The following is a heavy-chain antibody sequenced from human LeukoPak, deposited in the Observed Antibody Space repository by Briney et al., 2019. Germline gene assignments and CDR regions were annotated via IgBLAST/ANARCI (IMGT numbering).Heavy chain of an antibody. V-gene: IGHV4-34*01. J-gene: IGHJ4*02. CDR3: ARGLRNYYDSSGYYRPY. CDR2: INHSGST. D-gene: IGHD3-22*01. Sequence: SETLSLTCAVYGGSFSGYYWSWIRQPPGKGLEWIGEINHSGSTNYNPSLKSRVTISVDTSKNQFSLKLSSVTAADTAVYCCARGLRNYYDSSGYYRPYWGQGTLVTVSS. CDR1: GGSFSGYY.